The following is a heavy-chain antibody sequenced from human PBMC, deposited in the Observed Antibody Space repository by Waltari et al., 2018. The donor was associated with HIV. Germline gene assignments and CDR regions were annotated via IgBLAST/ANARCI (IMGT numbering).Heavy chain of an antibody. CDR3: ARGAGPNSGWSLGTFDI. J-gene: IGHJ3*02. CDR2: IIPIFDST. CDR1: GGTFSSYA. Sequence: QVQLVQSGADVKKPGSSVKVSCKASGGTFSSYAIHWVRQAPGQGLEWMGRIIPIFDSTNDPQKFQDRVTITADESTNTAYMELSSLRSEDTAVYYGARGAGPNSGWSLGTFDIWGQGTKVTVSS. V-gene: IGHV1-69*12. D-gene: IGHD6-19*01.